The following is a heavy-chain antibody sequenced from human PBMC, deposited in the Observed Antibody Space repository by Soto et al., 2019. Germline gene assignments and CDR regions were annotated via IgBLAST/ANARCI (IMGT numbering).Heavy chain of an antibody. CDR2: TSAYSGNT. Sequence: QVQLVQSRGEVKEPGASVRVSCRASGYTFTTYGISWVRQAPGQGLEWMGWTSAYSGNTNFAQKFQGRVTMTTDTSTSTAYMELRSLRSDDTAVYYCARDGSGRAISDYRGQGTLVTVSS. D-gene: IGHD6-19*01. CDR1: GYTFTTYG. CDR3: ARDGSGRAISDY. V-gene: IGHV1-18*01. J-gene: IGHJ4*02.